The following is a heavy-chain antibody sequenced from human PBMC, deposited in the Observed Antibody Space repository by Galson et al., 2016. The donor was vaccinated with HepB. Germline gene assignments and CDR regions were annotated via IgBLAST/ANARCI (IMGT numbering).Heavy chain of an antibody. V-gene: IGHV3-48*02. CDR1: GFTFSTYS. J-gene: IGHJ6*02. CDR3: ARDGGQQVVRWERLRKVYYYYPMDV. Sequence: SLRLSCAASGFTFSTYSMNWVRQAPGKGLEWVSYIGSGSTTIYYADSVKGRFTISRDNAKNSLYLQMNSLRDDDTAVYYCARDGGQQVVRWERLRKVYYYYPMDVGGQGTTVTVSS. D-gene: IGHD6-13*01. CDR2: IGSGSTTI.